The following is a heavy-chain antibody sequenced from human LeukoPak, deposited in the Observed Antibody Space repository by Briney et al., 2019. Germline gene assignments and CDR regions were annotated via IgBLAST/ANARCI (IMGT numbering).Heavy chain of an antibody. CDR3: ARTEDYGDYGNWFDP. V-gene: IGHV4-38-2*01. J-gene: IGHJ5*02. D-gene: IGHD4-17*01. CDR2: IYHTGNT. CDR1: GYSISSGYY. Sequence: PSETLSLTCAVSGYSISSGYYWGWIRQPPGKGLEWIGSIYHTGNTYYNPSLKSRVTISVDTSKNQFSLKLNSVTAADTAVYYCARTEDYGDYGNWFDPWGQGTLVTVSS.